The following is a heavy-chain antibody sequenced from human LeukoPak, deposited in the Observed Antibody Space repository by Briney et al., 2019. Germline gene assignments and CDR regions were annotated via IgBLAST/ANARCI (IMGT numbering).Heavy chain of an antibody. CDR2: IYISGST. V-gene: IGHV4-4*07. D-gene: IGHD3-10*01. CDR1: GGSISSYY. Sequence: SETLSLTCTVSGGSISSYYWSWIRQPAGKGLEWIGRIYISGSTNYNPSLKSRVTMSVDTSKNQFSLKLSSVTAADTAVYYCARLRYYGSGSNPMTGNWFAPWGQGTLVTVSS. J-gene: IGHJ5*02. CDR3: ARLRYYGSGSNPMTGNWFAP.